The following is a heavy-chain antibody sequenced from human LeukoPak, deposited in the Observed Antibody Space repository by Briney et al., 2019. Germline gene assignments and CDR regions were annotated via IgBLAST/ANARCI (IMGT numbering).Heavy chain of an antibody. V-gene: IGHV4-34*01. Sequence: PSETLSLTCAVYGGSFSGYYWSWIRQPPGKGLEWIGEINHSGSTNYNPSLKSRVTISVDTSKNQFSLKLSSVTAADTAVYYCARGPYCSSTSCYTPFLYWGQGTLVTVSS. CDR3: ARGPYCSSTSCYTPFLY. J-gene: IGHJ4*02. CDR1: GGSFSGYY. CDR2: INHSGST. D-gene: IGHD2-2*02.